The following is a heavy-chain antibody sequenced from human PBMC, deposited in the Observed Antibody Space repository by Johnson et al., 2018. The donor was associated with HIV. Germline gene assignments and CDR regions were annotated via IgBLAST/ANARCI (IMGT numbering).Heavy chain of an antibody. J-gene: IGHJ3*02. V-gene: IGHV3-30-3*01. CDR2: MSYDGINK. CDR3: ARDSSNSFRFEMYAFDI. CDR1: GFTFSSNP. D-gene: IGHD6-6*01. Sequence: QVQLAESGGGVVQPGRSLRLSCAASGFTFSSNPMHWVRQAPGKGLEWVAVMSYDGINKYYADSVKGRFTISRDNSKNTLYLQMNSLRPEDTAVYYCARDSSNSFRFEMYAFDIWGQGTVVTVSS.